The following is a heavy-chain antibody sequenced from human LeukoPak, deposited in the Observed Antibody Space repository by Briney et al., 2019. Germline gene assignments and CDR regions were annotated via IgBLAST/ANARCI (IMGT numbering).Heavy chain of an antibody. CDR2: IYPGDSDT. CDR1: GYSFTTYW. D-gene: IGHD5-12*01. V-gene: IGHV5-51*01. CDR3: ARRGGYEMHGAFDI. J-gene: IGHJ3*02. Sequence: GESLKISCKGSGYSFTTYWIVWVRQMPGKGLEWMGIIYPGDSDTRYSPSFQGQVTISVDRSISTAYLQWSSLKASDTAMYYCARRGGYEMHGAFDIWGQGTMVTVSS.